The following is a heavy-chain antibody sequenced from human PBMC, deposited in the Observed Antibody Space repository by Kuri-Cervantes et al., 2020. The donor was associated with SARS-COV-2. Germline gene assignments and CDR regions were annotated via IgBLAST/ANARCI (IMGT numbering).Heavy chain of an antibody. CDR3: ARPRGGSSWSRDAFDI. CDR1: GYSFTSYW. V-gene: IGHV5-51*01. D-gene: IGHD6-13*01. Sequence: KVSCKGSGYSFTSYWIGWVRQMPGKGLEWMGIIYPGDSDTRYSPSFQGQVTISADKSISTAYLQWNSLKASDTAMYYCARPRGGSSWSRDAFDIWGQGTMVTVSS. CDR2: IYPGDSDT. J-gene: IGHJ3*02.